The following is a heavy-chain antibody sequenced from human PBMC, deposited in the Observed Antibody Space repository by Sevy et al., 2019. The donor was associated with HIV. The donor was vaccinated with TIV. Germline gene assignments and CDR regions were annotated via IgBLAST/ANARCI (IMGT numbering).Heavy chain of an antibody. CDR1: GGSINNYF. CDR2: IYYSGST. V-gene: IGHV4-59*01. D-gene: IGHD6-13*01. J-gene: IGHJ4*02. Sequence: SETLSLTCTVSGGSINNYFWSWIRQPPGKGLEWIGYIYYSGSTNYNPSLKSRVTISVDTSKTQFSLKLTSVTAADTAVYYCARESIAAIGDFDYRGQGTLVTVSS. CDR3: ARESIAAIGDFDY.